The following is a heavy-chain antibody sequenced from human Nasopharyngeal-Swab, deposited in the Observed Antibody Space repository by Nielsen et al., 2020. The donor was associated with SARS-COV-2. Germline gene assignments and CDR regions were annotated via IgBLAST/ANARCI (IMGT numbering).Heavy chain of an antibody. CDR3: ARDRYYGSGYNWFDP. Sequence: GESLKISCAASGFTFSSYAMHWVRQAPGKGLEWVAVISYDGSNKYYADSVKGRFTISRDNSKNTLYLQMNSLRAEDTAVYYCARDRYYGSGYNWFDPWGQGTLVTVSS. J-gene: IGHJ5*02. D-gene: IGHD3-10*01. CDR2: ISYDGSNK. V-gene: IGHV3-30-3*01. CDR1: GFTFSSYA.